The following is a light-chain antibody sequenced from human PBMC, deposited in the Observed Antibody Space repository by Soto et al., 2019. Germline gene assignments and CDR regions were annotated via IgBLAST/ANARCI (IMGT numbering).Light chain of an antibody. CDR1: SSDIGADDY. V-gene: IGLV2-14*01. CDR3: SSYTTSSTLEV. J-gene: IGLJ1*01. CDR2: AVS. Sequence: QSVLTQPASVSGSPGQSITISCSGTSSDIGADDYVSWYQQHPGKAPKLMIYAVSDRPSGVSNRFSGSKSGNTASLTISGLQAEDEADYYCSSYTTSSTLEVFGTGTKLTVL.